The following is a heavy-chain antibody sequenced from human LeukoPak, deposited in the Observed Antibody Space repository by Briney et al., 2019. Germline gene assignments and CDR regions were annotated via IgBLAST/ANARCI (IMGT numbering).Heavy chain of an antibody. CDR3: ARDPPLIVVVPAAKARPLDY. CDR1: GYTFTGYY. CDR2: INPNSGGT. J-gene: IGHJ4*02. Sequence: ASVKVSCKASGYTFTGYYMHWVRQAPGQGLEWMGWINPNSGGTNYAQKLQGRVTMTTDTSTSTAYMELRSLRSDDTAVYHCARDPPLIVVVPAAKARPLDYWGQGTLVTVSS. V-gene: IGHV1-2*02. D-gene: IGHD2-2*01.